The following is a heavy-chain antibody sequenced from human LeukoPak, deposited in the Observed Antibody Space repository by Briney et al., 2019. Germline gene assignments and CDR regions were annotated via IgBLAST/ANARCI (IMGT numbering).Heavy chain of an antibody. J-gene: IGHJ4*02. Sequence: PSQTLSLTCTVSGGSISSGSYYWSWIRQPAGKGLEWIGRIYTSGSTNYNPSLKSRVTISVDTSKNQFSLKLSSVTAADTAVYYCASFIYDSSGYYFDYWAREPWSPSPQ. CDR3: ASFIYDSSGYYFDY. V-gene: IGHV4-61*02. CDR1: GGSISSGSYY. D-gene: IGHD3-22*01. CDR2: IYTSGST.